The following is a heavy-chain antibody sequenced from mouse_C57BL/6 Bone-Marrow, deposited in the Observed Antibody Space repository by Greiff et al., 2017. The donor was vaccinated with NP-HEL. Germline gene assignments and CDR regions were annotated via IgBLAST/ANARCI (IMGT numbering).Heavy chain of an antibody. V-gene: IGHV1-50*01. CDR2: IDPSDSYT. D-gene: IGHD2-3*01. CDR3: ARERWLLYYYAMDY. J-gene: IGHJ4*01. CDR1: GYTFTSYW. Sequence: QVQLQQPGAELVKPGASVKLSCKASGYTFTSYWMQWVKQRPGQGLEWIGEIDPSDSYTNYNQKFKGKATLTVDTSSSPAYMQLSSLTSEDSAVDYCARERWLLYYYAMDYWGQGTSVTVSA.